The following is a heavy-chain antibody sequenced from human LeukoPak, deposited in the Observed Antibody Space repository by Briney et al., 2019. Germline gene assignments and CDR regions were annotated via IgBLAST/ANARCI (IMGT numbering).Heavy chain of an antibody. D-gene: IGHD1-1*01. CDR2: ISSSSSTI. CDR3: ARSSEMPNWNGDY. V-gene: IGHV3-48*01. CDR1: GFTFSSYS. J-gene: IGHJ4*02. Sequence: GGSLRLSCAASGFTFSSYSMNWVRQAPGKGLEWVSYISSSSSTIYYADSVKGRFTISRDNAKNSLYLQMNSLRAEDTAVYYCARSSEMPNWNGDYWGQGTLVTVSS.